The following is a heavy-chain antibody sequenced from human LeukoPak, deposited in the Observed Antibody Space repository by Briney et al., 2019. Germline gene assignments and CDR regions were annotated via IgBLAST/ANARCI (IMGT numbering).Heavy chain of an antibody. V-gene: IGHV3-74*01. CDR1: GFTFSSYW. J-gene: IGHJ3*02. CDR2: INSDGSRK. CDR3: VRDLSGLDCAGGNCHGALDI. Sequence: GGSLRLSCAASGFTFSSYWMHWVRQAPGKGLVWVSRINSDGSRKSYADSVKGRFTISRDNAKNSLYLQMDSLRAEDTAVHSCVRDLSGLDCAGGNCHGALDIWGQGTVVTVSS. D-gene: IGHD2-15*01.